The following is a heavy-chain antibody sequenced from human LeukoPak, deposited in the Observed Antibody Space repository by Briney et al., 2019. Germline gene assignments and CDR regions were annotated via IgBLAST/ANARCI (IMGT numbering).Heavy chain of an antibody. V-gene: IGHV1-69*13. D-gene: IGHD4-17*01. CDR3: ARDRGYGDPFDY. J-gene: IGHJ4*02. CDR1: GGTFSSYA. CDR2: IIPIFGTA. Sequence: ASVKVSCKASGGTFSSYAISWVRQAPGQGLEWMGGIIPIFGTANYAQKFQGRVTITADESTSTAYMELSSLRSEDTAVYYCARDRGYGDPFDYWGQGTLVTVSS.